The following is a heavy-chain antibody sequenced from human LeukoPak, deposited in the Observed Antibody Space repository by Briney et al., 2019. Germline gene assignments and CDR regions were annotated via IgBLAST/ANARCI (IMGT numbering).Heavy chain of an antibody. D-gene: IGHD2-2*01. CDR2: IWYDGGNK. Sequence: GGSLRLSCAASGFTFSDYYMSWIRQAPGKGLQWVAVIWYDGGNKYYGDSVKGRFTISRDNSKNTLYLQMNSLRAADTAVYYCAGGQYCTTTSCYSDYYYYYGMDVWGQGTTVTVSS. V-gene: IGHV3-33*08. CDR1: GFTFSDYY. J-gene: IGHJ6*02. CDR3: AGGQYCTTTSCYSDYYYYYGMDV.